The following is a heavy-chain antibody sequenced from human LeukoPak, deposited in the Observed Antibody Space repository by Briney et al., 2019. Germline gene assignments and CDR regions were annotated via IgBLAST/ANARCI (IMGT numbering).Heavy chain of an antibody. CDR1: GFTFSSYA. CDR2: ISGSGGST. CDR3: AKAYGDYVGYYYGMDV. D-gene: IGHD4-17*01. V-gene: IGHV3-23*01. J-gene: IGHJ6*02. Sequence: GGSLRLSCAASGFTFSSYAMSWVRQAPGKGLEWVSAISGSGGSTYYADSVKGRFTISRDNSKNTLYLQMNSLRAEDTAVYYCAKAYGDYVGYYYGMDVWGQGTRVTVSS.